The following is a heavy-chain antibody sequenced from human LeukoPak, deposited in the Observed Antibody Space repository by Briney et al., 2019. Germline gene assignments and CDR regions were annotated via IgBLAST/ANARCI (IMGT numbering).Heavy chain of an antibody. D-gene: IGHD3-3*01. J-gene: IGHJ6*03. CDR3: ASRYYDFWSGYYNNYYYYMDV. V-gene: IGHV1-69*05. CDR1: GGTFSSYA. Sequence: ASVKVSCKASGGTFSSYAISWVRQAPGQGLEWMGGIIPIFGTANYAHKFQVRVTITTDESTSTAYMELRSLRSEDTAVYYCASRYYDFWSGYYNNYYYYMDVWGKGATVTVSS. CDR2: IIPIFGTA.